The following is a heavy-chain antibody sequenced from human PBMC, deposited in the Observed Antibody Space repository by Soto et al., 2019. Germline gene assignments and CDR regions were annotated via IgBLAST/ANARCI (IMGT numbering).Heavy chain of an antibody. J-gene: IGHJ4*02. D-gene: IGHD1-26*01. V-gene: IGHV4-31*02. CDR1: GASTVSHYH. CDR3: ALALGPTTGLDY. CDR2: IFNSGTT. Sequence: QVQLQESGPGLVKPSQTLSLTCSVSGASTVSHYHWTWIRQPPGKGMEWMGYIFNSGTTFYNPSLTSGLSISMDTSGNLFSLELRSVTAADTAVYYCALALGPTTGLDYWGQGTLVTVS.